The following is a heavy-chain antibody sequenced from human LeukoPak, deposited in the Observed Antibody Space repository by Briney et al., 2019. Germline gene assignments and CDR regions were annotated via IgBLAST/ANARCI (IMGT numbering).Heavy chain of an antibody. V-gene: IGHV1-2*02. D-gene: IGHD3-22*01. CDR3: ARDKSSGYSYPDAFDV. CDR1: GYTFTGYY. J-gene: IGHJ3*01. CDR2: INPTSGGT. Sequence: ASVKVSCKASGYTFTGYYMHWVRQAPGQGLEWMGWINPTSGGTNYAQKFQGRVTMTRDTSISTAYMELSRLTSDDTAVYYCARDKSSGYSYPDAFDVWGQGTMVTVSS.